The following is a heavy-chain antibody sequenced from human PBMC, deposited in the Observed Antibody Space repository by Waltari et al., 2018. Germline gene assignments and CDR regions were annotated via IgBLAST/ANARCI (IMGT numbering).Heavy chain of an antibody. V-gene: IGHV3-30*18. CDR2: ISYDGSNK. Sequence: QVQLVESGGGVVQPGRSLRRSCAASGFTFSSYGMHWVRQAPGKGLEWVAVISYDGSNKYYADSVKGRFTISRDNSKNTLYLQMNSLRAEDTAVYYCAKDARGYGDYWGQGTLVAVSS. CDR3: AKDARGYGDY. D-gene: IGHD1-1*01. CDR1: GFTFSSYG. J-gene: IGHJ4*02.